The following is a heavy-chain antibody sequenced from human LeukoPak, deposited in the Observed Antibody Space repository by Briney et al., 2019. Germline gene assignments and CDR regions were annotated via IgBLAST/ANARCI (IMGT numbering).Heavy chain of an antibody. Sequence: GESLKISCEASGYSFTTYWIAWVRQTPGKGLEYMGVIYPGDSDTTYSPSFQGQVTISADKSISTAYLQWSSLKASDTAMYYCARLFGWGHYDYVWGSYRYPVDSDYWGQGTLVTVSS. CDR2: IYPGDSDT. CDR3: ARLFGWGHYDYVWGSYRYPVDSDY. CDR1: GYSFTTYW. J-gene: IGHJ4*02. V-gene: IGHV5-51*01. D-gene: IGHD3-16*02.